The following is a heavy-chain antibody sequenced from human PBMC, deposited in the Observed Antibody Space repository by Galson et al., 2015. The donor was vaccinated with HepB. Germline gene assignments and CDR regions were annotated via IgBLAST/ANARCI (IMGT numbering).Heavy chain of an antibody. D-gene: IGHD6-6*01. CDR2: ISGGGTGT. CDR1: GFTFSSSA. V-gene: IGHV3-23*01. CDR3: VKDRRYSSSHLTTGLYYYYYGMDV. J-gene: IGHJ6*02. Sequence: SLRLSCATSGFTFSSSAMNWVRQAPGKGLEWVSAISGGGTGTYYADSVRGRFTISRDSSKNTLYLQMSSLRAEDTAVYYCVKDRRYSSSHLTTGLYYYYYGMDVWGQGTTVTVSS.